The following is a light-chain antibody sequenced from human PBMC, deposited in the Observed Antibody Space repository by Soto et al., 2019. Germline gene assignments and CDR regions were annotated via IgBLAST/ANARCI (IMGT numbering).Light chain of an antibody. CDR1: HSVGSW. CDR3: QQRVNWLT. V-gene: IGKV3-11*01. CDR2: DAS. Sequence: EIVLTQSPATLSLSPGERATLSCRASHSVGSWLAWYQQKPGQAPRLLIYDASNRAAGIPARFSGSGSGTDFTLTISSLEPEDFAVYYCQQRVNWLTFGGGTKVEVK. J-gene: IGKJ4*01.